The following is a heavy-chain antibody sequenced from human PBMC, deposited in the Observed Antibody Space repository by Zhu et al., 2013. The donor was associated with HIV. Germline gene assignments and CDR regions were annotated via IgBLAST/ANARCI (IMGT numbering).Heavy chain of an antibody. CDR2: MYYNGYT. Sequence: QVQLQESGPGLVKASETLSLTCTVSGGSINSYYWSWIRQPPGKGLEWIGYMYYNGYTNYNPSLENRVTISVDTSKNQFSLKLSSVTAADTAVYYCARDLFAGRWPRMDVWGKGTTVTVSS. CDR3: ARDLFAGRWPRMDV. CDR1: GGSINSYY. J-gene: IGHJ6*03. V-gene: IGHV4-59*01. D-gene: IGHD2-15*01.